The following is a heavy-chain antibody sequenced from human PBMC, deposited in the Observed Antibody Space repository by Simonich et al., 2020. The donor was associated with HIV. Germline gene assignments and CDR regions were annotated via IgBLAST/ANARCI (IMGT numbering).Heavy chain of an antibody. CDR1: GGSFSEFY. V-gene: IGHV4-34*01. CDR2: INHGGST. Sequence: QVQLQQWGAGLLKPSETLSLTCIVYGGSFSEFYWSWIRQPPGKGLEWIGDINHGGSTTYNPTLKSRVTISEDSSKNQFSLNLSSVTAADTAVYYCARYTPAYSRGHWYFDLWGRGTLVTVSS. CDR3: ARYTPAYSRGHWYFDL. J-gene: IGHJ2*01. D-gene: IGHD6-19*01.